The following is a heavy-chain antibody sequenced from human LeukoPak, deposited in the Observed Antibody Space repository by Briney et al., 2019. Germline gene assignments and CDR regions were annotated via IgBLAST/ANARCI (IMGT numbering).Heavy chain of an antibody. CDR3: ARSFAHVERYYFDY. CDR1: GYSFISYW. D-gene: IGHD1-1*01. Sequence: GESLKISXQGSGYSFISYWIAWVRQMPGKGLEWMGIIYPGDSDTTYSPSFQGQVTISADKSINTAYLLWRSLKASDTAVYYCARSFAHVERYYFDYWGQGTLVSVSS. V-gene: IGHV5-51*01. CDR2: IYPGDSDT. J-gene: IGHJ4*02.